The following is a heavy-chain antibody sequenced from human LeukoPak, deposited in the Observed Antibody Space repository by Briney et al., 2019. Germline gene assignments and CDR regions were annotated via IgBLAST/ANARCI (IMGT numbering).Heavy chain of an antibody. D-gene: IGHD1-26*01. CDR1: GFTFSSYN. V-gene: IGHV3-21*01. J-gene: IGHJ3*02. Sequence: GGSLRLSCAASGFTFSSYNMNWVRQTPGKGLEGVSSISSSSSYIYYADSVKGRFTISRDNAKNSLYLQVSSLRAEDSAVYYCARNGIVGATGAFDIWGQGTMVTVSS. CDR3: ARNGIVGATGAFDI. CDR2: ISSSSSYI.